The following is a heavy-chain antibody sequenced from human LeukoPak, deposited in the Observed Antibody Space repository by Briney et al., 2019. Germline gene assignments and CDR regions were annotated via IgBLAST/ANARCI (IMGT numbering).Heavy chain of an antibody. CDR3: AKAFGGYCFDY. V-gene: IGHV3-23*01. D-gene: IGHD3-10*01. Sequence: GGSLRLSCAASGFTFSNYAMSWVRQAPGKGLEWVSLISGNGVSPYYADSVKGRLTISRDNSKNTMYLQMNSLRAEDTAVYYCAKAFGGYCFDYWGQGTLVTVSS. CDR1: GFTFSNYA. CDR2: ISGNGVSP. J-gene: IGHJ4*02.